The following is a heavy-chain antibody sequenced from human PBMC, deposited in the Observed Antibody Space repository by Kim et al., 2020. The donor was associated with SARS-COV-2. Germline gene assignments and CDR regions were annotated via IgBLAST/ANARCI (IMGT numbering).Heavy chain of an antibody. CDR2: ISSSSSYI. J-gene: IGHJ6*02. D-gene: IGHD3-22*01. V-gene: IGHV3-21*01. CDR1: GFTFSSYS. CDR3: ARMQIVVVINAYYYGMDV. Sequence: GGSLRLSCAASGFTFSSYSMNWVRQAPGKGLEWVSSISSSSSYIYYADSVKGRFTISRDNAKNSLYLQMNSLRAEDTAVYYCARMQIVVVINAYYYGMDVWGQGTTVTVSS.